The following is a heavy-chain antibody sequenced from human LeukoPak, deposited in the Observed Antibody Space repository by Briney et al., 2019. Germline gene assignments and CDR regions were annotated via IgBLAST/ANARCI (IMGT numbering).Heavy chain of an antibody. CDR3: AKGSSGSYPLDAFDI. J-gene: IGHJ3*02. CDR2: ITWNSGTI. V-gene: IGHV3-9*01. CDR1: GFTFDDYA. Sequence: GRSLRLSCAASGFTFDDYAMHWVRQPPGKGLEWVSGITWNSGTIGYADSAKGRFTISRDNAKNSLYLQMNSLRVEDTALYYCAKGSSGSYPLDAFDIWGQGTMVTLSS. D-gene: IGHD1-26*01.